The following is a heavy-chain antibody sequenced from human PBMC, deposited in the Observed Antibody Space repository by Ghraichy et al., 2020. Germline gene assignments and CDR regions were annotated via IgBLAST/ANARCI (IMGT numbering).Heavy chain of an antibody. D-gene: IGHD3-3*01. Sequence: SQTLSLTCTVSGGSISSSSYYWGWIRQPPGKGLEWIGSIYYSGSTYYNPSLKSRVTISVDTSKNQFSLKLSSVTAADTAVYYCARGVLRFLEVDIWGQGTMVTVSS. CDR2: IYYSGST. V-gene: IGHV4-39*07. J-gene: IGHJ3*02. CDR3: ARGVLRFLEVDI. CDR1: GGSISSSSYY.